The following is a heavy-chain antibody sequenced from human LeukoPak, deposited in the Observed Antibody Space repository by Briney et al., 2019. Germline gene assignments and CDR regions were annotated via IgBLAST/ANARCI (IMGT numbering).Heavy chain of an antibody. V-gene: IGHV4-59*01. CDR1: GGSISVYY. J-gene: IGHJ4*02. CDR2: ISHSGSI. CDR3: ARSRDAYLLDY. D-gene: IGHD5-24*01. Sequence: SGTLSLTCTVSGGSISVYYWSWVRQPPGKGLEWIGYISHSGSINYNPSLQSRVTISIDTSNNQFSLNVRSATAADTAVYYCARSRDAYLLDYWGQGTLVTVSS.